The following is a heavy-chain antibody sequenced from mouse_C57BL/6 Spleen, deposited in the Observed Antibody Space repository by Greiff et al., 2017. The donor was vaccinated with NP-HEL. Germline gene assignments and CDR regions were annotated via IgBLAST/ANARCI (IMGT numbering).Heavy chain of an antibody. D-gene: IGHD2-1*01. CDR2: INPNNGGT. V-gene: IGHV1-18*01. CDR1: GYTFTDYN. CDR3: ARDYGKRKAWFAY. Sequence: VQLQQSGPELVKPGASVKIPCKASGYTFTDYNMDWVKQSHGKSLEWIGDINPNNGGTIYNQKFKGKATLTVDKSSSTAYMEHRSLTSEDTAVYYCARDYGKRKAWFAYWGQGTLVTVSA. J-gene: IGHJ3*01.